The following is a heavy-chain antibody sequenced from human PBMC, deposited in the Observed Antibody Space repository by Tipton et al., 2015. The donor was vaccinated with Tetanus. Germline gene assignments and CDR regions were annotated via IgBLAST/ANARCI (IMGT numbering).Heavy chain of an antibody. Sequence: TLSLNCTVSGGSISDKKYYWGWIRQPPGKGLEWIASIYFEGSTYYSPSLKSRVFIAVDTAQNLFSLRLTSVTAADTAVYYCARHLYGYWFDPWGQGALVAVSS. CDR3: ARHLYGYWFDP. V-gene: IGHV4-39*02. CDR2: IYFEGST. D-gene: IGHD2/OR15-2a*01. J-gene: IGHJ5*02. CDR1: GGSISDKKYY.